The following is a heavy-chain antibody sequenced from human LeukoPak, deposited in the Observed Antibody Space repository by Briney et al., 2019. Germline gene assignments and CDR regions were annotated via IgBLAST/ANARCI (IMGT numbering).Heavy chain of an antibody. D-gene: IGHD5-18*01. Sequence: SETLSLTCAVYGGSFSGYYWSWIRQPPGKGLEWIGEINHSGSTNYNPSLKSRVTISVDTSKNQCSLKVRSVTAADTAVYYCARMAAMVTLDCWGQGTLVTVSS. V-gene: IGHV4-34*01. CDR1: GGSFSGYY. CDR3: ARMAAMVTLDC. J-gene: IGHJ4*02. CDR2: INHSGST.